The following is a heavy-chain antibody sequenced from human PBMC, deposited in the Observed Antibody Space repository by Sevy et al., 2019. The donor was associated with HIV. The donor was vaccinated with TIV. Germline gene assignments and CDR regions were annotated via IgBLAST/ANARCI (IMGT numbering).Heavy chain of an antibody. CDR1: GGSFSGYY. J-gene: IGHJ5*02. CDR3: ARGRPAAGNWFDP. Sequence: KQSQTLSLTCAVYGGSFSGYYWSWIRQPPGKGLEWIGEINHSGSTNYNPSLKSRVTISVDTSKNQFSLKLSSVTAADTAVYYCARGRPAAGNWFDPWGHGTLVTVSS. CDR2: INHSGST. V-gene: IGHV4-34*01. D-gene: IGHD6-13*01.